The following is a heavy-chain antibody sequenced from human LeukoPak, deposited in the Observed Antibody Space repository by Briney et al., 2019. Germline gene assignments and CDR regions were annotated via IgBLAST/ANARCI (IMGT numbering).Heavy chain of an antibody. Sequence: SETLSLTCTVSGGSISSSSYYWGWIRQPPGKGLEWIGSIYYSGSTYYNPSLKSRVTISVDTSKNQFSLKLSSVTAADTAVYYCARGRPDRPRFKDYDSSGYLWVYWGQGTLVTVSS. CDR1: GGSISSSSYY. V-gene: IGHV4-39*07. D-gene: IGHD3-22*01. CDR2: IYYSGST. CDR3: ARGRPDRPRFKDYDSSGYLWVY. J-gene: IGHJ4*02.